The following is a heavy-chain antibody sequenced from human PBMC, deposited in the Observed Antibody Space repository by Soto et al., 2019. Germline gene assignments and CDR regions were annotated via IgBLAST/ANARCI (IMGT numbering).Heavy chain of an antibody. CDR1: GGTFSSYA. CDR3: ARGVNWNGPHWYYFDY. J-gene: IGHJ4*02. V-gene: IGHV1-69*13. D-gene: IGHD1-1*01. CDR2: IIPIFGTA. Sequence: SVKVSCKASGGTFSSYAISWVRQAPGQGLEWMGGIIPIFGTANYAQKFQGRVTITADESTSTAYMELSSLRSEDTAVYYCARGVNWNGPHWYYFDYWGQGTLVTVSS.